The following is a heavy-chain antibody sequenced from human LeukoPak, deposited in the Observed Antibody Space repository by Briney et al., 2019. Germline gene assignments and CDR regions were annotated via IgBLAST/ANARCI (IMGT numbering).Heavy chain of an antibody. CDR1: GFTFSSYG. V-gene: IGHV3-23*01. CDR2: ISGSGGST. D-gene: IGHD1-14*01. J-gene: IGHJ3*02. Sequence: GGTLRLSCVASGFTFSSYGMSWVRQAPGKGLEWVSVISGSGGSTYYAESVKGRFTISRDNSKNTLYLQMNSLRAEDTAVYYCARDRRPDVSPGAFDIWGQGTMVTVSS. CDR3: ARDRRPDVSPGAFDI.